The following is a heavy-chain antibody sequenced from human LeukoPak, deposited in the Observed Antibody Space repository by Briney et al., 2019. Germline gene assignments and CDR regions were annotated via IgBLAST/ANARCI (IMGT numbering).Heavy chain of an antibody. J-gene: IGHJ3*02. V-gene: IGHV4-4*02. Sequence: SSETLSLTCTVSGDSISTSNWWSWVRQSPGRGLEWIGEIYHSGTTYYYPSLQSRVTISVDKSKNQFSLRLTSVTAADTAVYYCARDYFGGSYPNDAFDIWGQGTMVTVSS. CDR1: GDSISTSNW. CDR2: IYHSGTT. D-gene: IGHD1-26*01. CDR3: ARDYFGGSYPNDAFDI.